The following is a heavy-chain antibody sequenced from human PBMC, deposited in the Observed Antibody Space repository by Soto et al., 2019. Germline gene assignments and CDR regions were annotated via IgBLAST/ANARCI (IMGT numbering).Heavy chain of an antibody. CDR3: ARRQIPPPTRGAANARGGMDV. Sequence: QVQLVESGGGVVQPGRSLRLSCAASGFTFNNYGMHWVRQAPGKGLEWLAVIWNEGSNNYYANSVKGRFTISRDNSKNTLYLQMNSLRAEDAAVYYCARRQIPPPTRGAANARGGMDVWGQGTTVTVSS. V-gene: IGHV3-33*01. CDR1: GFTFNNYG. CDR2: IWNEGSNN. J-gene: IGHJ6*02. D-gene: IGHD6-25*01.